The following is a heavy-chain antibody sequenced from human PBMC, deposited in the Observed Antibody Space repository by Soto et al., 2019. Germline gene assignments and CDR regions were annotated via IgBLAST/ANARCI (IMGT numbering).Heavy chain of an antibody. Sequence: ASVKVSCKASGYTFTDYYMHWVRQAPGQGLEWMGWINPNSGGTNYAQKFQGRVTMTRDTSISTAYMELSRLRADDTAVYYCARKLELRGSYYYYYDMDVWGQGTTVTVSS. J-gene: IGHJ6*02. CDR3: ARKLELRGSYYYYYDMDV. CDR2: INPNSGGT. D-gene: IGHD1-7*01. CDR1: GYTFTDYY. V-gene: IGHV1-2*02.